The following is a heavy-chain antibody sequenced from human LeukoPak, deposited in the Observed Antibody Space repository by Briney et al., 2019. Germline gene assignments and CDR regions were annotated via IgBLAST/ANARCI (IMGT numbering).Heavy chain of an antibody. D-gene: IGHD1-1*01. CDR3: AKVGTYGTTGAIDY. Sequence: GGSLRLSCAASGFTFSSYAMSWVRQAPGKGLEWVSTLSGSGGSTYYADSMKARCTISRDNSKNTLYLLLSGLRAEDTAVYYCAKVGTYGTTGAIDYWGQGTLVTVSS. CDR1: GFTFSSYA. V-gene: IGHV3-23*01. J-gene: IGHJ4*02. CDR2: LSGSGGST.